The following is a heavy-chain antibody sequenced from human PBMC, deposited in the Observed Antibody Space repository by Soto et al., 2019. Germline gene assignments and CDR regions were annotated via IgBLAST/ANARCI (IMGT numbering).Heavy chain of an antibody. J-gene: IGHJ1*01. V-gene: IGHV4-39*01. CDR1: GGSISISSYY. CDR3: ARLDQFLEYFNH. CDR2: MYYSGGT. Sequence: QLQLQESGPGLVKPSETLSLTCSVSGGSISISSYYWGWVRQPPGKGLECIASMYYSGGTYYNPSLKSRATISVDKSKNQFSLKLTSATAADTAVYYCARLDQFLEYFNHWGQGTLVTVSS. D-gene: IGHD3-3*01.